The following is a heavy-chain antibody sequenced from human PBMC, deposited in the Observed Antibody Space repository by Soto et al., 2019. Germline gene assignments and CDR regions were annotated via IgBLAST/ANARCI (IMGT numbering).Heavy chain of an antibody. Sequence: ASVKVSCKASGYTFTSYYMHWVRQAPGQGLEWMGIINPSGGSTSYAQKFQGRVTMTRDTSTSTVYMELSSLRSEDTAVYYCATPTGDTAMASVIPSYYYYGMDVWGQGTTVTVSS. D-gene: IGHD5-18*01. CDR2: INPSGGST. J-gene: IGHJ6*02. CDR3: ATPTGDTAMASVIPSYYYYGMDV. CDR1: GYTFTSYY. V-gene: IGHV1-46*01.